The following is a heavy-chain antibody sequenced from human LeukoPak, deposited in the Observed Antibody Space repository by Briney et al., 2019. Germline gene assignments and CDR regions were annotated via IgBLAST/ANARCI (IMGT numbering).Heavy chain of an antibody. CDR1: GFTFSDYW. CDR2: IKQDGSQR. D-gene: IGHD4-23*01. J-gene: IGHJ5*01. Sequence: GGSLRLSCAASGFTFSDYWMTWVRQAPGEGPEWVANIKQDGSQRYYVDSVRGRFTISRDNAKNSLFLQMNGLRAEDTAVYYCARDRGNSDPGDWFDSWGQGTLVTVSS. CDR3: ARDRGNSDPGDWFDS. V-gene: IGHV3-7*01.